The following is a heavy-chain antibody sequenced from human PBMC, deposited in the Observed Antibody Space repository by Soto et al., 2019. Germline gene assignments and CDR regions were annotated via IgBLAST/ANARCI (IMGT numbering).Heavy chain of an antibody. J-gene: IGHJ4*02. CDR3: AHISAKPTFDY. CDR1: GFSLSTSGVG. Sequence: SGPTLVKPTQTLTLTCTFSGFSLSTSGVGVGWIRQXXXKALEWLAVIYWDDDKRYSPSLKSRLTITKDTSKNQVVLIMTNMDPVDTATYYCAHISAKPTFDYWGQGTLVTVSS. CDR2: IYWDDDK. V-gene: IGHV2-5*02.